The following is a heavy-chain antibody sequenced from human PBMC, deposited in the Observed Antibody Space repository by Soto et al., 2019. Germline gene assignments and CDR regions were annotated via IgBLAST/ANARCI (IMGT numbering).Heavy chain of an antibody. CDR2: IRPHNGDT. CDR1: GYTFSSYG. V-gene: IGHV1-18*04. Sequence: EASVKVSCKASGYTFSSYGISCVRQAPGEGLEWMGWIRPHNGDTNYAQKFQGRVTMTTEASTRTAYMELRSLRSDDTAVYYCASIGKNDYSNYEGPLDVWGQGTTVTVSS. J-gene: IGHJ6*02. D-gene: IGHD4-4*01. CDR3: ASIGKNDYSNYEGPLDV.